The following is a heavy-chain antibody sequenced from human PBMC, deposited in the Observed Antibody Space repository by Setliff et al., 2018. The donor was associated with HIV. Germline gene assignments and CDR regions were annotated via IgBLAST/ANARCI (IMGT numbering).Heavy chain of an antibody. CDR1: GYTFTSYY. D-gene: IGHD2-15*01. CDR3: VRVRYCSGGSCYGGEYWFDP. J-gene: IGHJ5*02. Sequence: ASVKVSCKASGYTFTSYYIHWVRQAPGQGLEWMGVIHPSGGSTSYAQSFQDRVTMTRDTSTSTVYMELSSLRSEDTAVYYCVRVRYCSGGSCYGGEYWFDPWGQGTPVTVSS. CDR2: IHPSGGST. V-gene: IGHV1-46*01.